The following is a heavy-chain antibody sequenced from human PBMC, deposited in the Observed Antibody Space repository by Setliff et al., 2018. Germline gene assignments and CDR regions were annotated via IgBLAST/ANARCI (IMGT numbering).Heavy chain of an antibody. CDR1: GGTFSSYA. V-gene: IGHV1-69*05. D-gene: IGHD3-16*01. Sequence: GASVKVSCKASGGTFSSYAISWVRQAPGQGLEWMGGIIPIFGTANYAQKFQGRVTITTDESTSTAYMELSSLRSEDTAVYYCASPDYQYYHYYGMDVWGQGTTVTVSS. CDR3: ASPDYQYYHYYGMDV. CDR2: IIPIFGTA. J-gene: IGHJ6*02.